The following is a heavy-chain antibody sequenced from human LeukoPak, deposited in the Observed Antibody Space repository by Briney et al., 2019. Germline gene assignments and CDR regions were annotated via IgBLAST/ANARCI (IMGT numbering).Heavy chain of an antibody. D-gene: IGHD3-10*01. J-gene: IGHJ6*03. Sequence: SETLSLTCAVSGGSISSGSYYWSWIRQPAGKGLEWIGRIYTSGSTNYNPSLKSRVTISVDTSKNQFSLKLSSVTAADTSVYYCARESLWFGELGMDYYYYYMDVWGKGTTVTISS. V-gene: IGHV4-61*02. CDR2: IYTSGST. CDR1: GGSISSGSYY. CDR3: ARESLWFGELGMDYYYYYMDV.